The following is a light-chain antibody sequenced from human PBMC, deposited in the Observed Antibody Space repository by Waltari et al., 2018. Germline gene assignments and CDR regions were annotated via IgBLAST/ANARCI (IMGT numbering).Light chain of an antibody. V-gene: IGKV3-20*01. CDR3: QQYGGSPLYT. CDR1: QSVSSNY. Sequence: EIVLTQSPGTLSLSPGERATLPCRASQSVSSNYLARYQQKPRQAPRLLIYVASSRTTGIADRCSGSGSATDVTLTISRLEPEDFAVYYCQQYGGSPLYTFGQGTKLEIK. CDR2: VAS. J-gene: IGKJ2*01.